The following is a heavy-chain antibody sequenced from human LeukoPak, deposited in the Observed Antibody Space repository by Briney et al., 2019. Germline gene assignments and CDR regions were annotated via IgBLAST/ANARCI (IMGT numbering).Heavy chain of an antibody. CDR3: VRSFYTSSALGY. J-gene: IGHJ4*02. V-gene: IGHV3-74*01. Sequence: PGGSLRLSCAASGFSISNYGMQWVRQAPGKGLVWVSRLNSDGSSTDYADSVKGRFTISRDNAKNTLYLQMNSLRAEDTALYYCVRSFYTSSALGYWGQGTLVTVSS. CDR1: GFSISNYG. D-gene: IGHD3-16*01. CDR2: LNSDGSST.